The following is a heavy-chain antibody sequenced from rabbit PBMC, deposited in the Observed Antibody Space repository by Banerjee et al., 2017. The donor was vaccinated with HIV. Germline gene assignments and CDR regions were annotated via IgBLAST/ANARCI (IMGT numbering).Heavy chain of an antibody. D-gene: IGHD1-1*01. CDR2: INSASGST. V-gene: IGHV1S43*01. J-gene: IGHJ4*01. CDR1: GFSLSSSYV. CDR3: ARGSTGYGWGYNL. Sequence: QEQLEESGGGLFQPGGSLALTCKASGFSLSSSYVMCWVRQAPGKGLEWIACINSASGSTWYMSWVNGRFTISRNTKENTVDLKMTSLTAADTAAYFCARGSTGYGWGYNLWGPGTLVTVS.